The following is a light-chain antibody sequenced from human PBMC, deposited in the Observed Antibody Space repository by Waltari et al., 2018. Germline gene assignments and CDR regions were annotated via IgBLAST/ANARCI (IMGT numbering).Light chain of an antibody. CDR1: QGINND. CDR3: QKYNNVPQP. CDR2: AAS. J-gene: IGKJ4*01. V-gene: IGKV1-27*01. Sequence: DLQMTQSPSSLSASIGKRFPITCRASQGINNDLAWYQQKPGKVPKLLIHAASTLQSGVPSRFSGSGSGTDFTLTISSLQPEDVATYYCQKYNNVPQPFGGGTKVEIK.